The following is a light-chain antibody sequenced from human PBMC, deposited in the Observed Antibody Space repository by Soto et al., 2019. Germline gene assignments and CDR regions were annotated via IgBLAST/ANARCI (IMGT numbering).Light chain of an antibody. CDR2: AAS. J-gene: IGKJ2*01. Sequence: IQLTQSPSSLSASVGDRVTITCRASQGISTYLAWYQQKPGKAPQLLIYAASTLQSGVPSRFSGSGSGTHFTLTISSLQPEDFATYYCQQLHSYPYTFGQGTKLDVK. V-gene: IGKV1-9*01. CDR3: QQLHSYPYT. CDR1: QGISTY.